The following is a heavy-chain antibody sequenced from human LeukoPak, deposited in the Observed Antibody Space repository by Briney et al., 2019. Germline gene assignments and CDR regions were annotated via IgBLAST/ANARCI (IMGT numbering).Heavy chain of an antibody. CDR3: ASQYDYVWGSYRFDY. Sequence: GGSLRLSCAASGFTFSSYSMNWVRQAPGKGLEWVSSISSSSSYIYYADSVKGRFTISRDNAKNSLYLQMNSLRSEDTAVYYCASQYDYVWGSYRFDYWGQGTLVTVSS. V-gene: IGHV3-21*04. J-gene: IGHJ4*02. D-gene: IGHD3-16*02. CDR1: GFTFSSYS. CDR2: ISSSSSYI.